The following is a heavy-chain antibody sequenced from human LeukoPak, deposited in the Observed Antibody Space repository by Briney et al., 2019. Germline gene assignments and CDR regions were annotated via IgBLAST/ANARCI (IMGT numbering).Heavy chain of an antibody. CDR2: FDPEDGET. Sequence: ASVKVSCKVFGYTLTELSMHWVRQAPGKGLEWMGGFDPEDGETIYAQKFQGRVTMTEDTSTDTAYMELSSLRSEDTAVYYCATVVAAAGIFDYWGQGTLVTVSS. CDR3: ATVVAAAGIFDY. D-gene: IGHD6-13*01. J-gene: IGHJ4*02. V-gene: IGHV1-24*01. CDR1: GYTLTELS.